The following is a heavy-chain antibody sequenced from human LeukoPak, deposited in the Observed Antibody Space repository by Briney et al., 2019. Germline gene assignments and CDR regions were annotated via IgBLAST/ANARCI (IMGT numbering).Heavy chain of an antibody. D-gene: IGHD3-16*01. Sequence: PGGSLRLSCAASGVSFSSYWMHWVRQAPGKGLVWVSRINSDGNSSTYADSVKGRFTISRDNAKNTLYLQMNSLRAEDTAVYYCARDTTMITFGGVLNYFDYWGQGTLVTVSS. CDR1: GVSFSSYW. CDR2: INSDGNSS. J-gene: IGHJ4*02. V-gene: IGHV3-74*01. CDR3: ARDTTMITFGGVLNYFDY.